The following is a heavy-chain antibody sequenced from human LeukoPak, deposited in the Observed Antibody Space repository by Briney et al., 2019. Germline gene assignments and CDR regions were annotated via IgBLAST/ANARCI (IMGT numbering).Heavy chain of an antibody. CDR3: AREPSGGYCSSSSCSRYFQH. V-gene: IGHV3-21*01. CDR1: GFIFSGYS. CDR2: ISASDTYI. D-gene: IGHD2-2*01. Sequence: GGSLRLSCAASGFIFSGYSMNWVRQAPGKGLEWVSSISASDTYINYADSLKGRFTISRDNAKNSLYLQMNSLRAEDTAVYYCAREPSGGYCSSSSCSRYFQHWGQGTLVTVSS. J-gene: IGHJ1*01.